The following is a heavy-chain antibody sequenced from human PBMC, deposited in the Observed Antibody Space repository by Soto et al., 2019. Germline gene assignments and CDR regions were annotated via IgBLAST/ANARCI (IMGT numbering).Heavy chain of an antibody. CDR1: GFTFNNYW. V-gene: IGHV3-74*01. Sequence: EVQLVESGGGLVQPGGSLRLSCGASGFTFNNYWMHCVRQAPGKGLVWVSRINSDGSTRSYADSVKGRFTISRDNAKNTLYLQMNSLRVDATAVYYCARDLVDWGQGTLVTVSS. J-gene: IGHJ4*02. CDR2: INSDGSTR. CDR3: ARDLVD. D-gene: IGHD2-15*01.